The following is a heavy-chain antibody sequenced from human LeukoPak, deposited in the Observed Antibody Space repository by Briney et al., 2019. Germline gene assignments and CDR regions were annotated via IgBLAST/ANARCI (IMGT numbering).Heavy chain of an antibody. CDR3: AREKSRYPYGYNY. CDR2: ISAYNGNT. J-gene: IGHJ4*02. CDR1: GYTFISYD. D-gene: IGHD5-18*01. V-gene: IGHV1-18*01. Sequence: ASVKVSCKAFGYTFISYDLNWVRQAPGQGLEWMGWISAYNGNTNYAQKFQGRVTMTTDTSTSTAYMELRSLRSDDTAVYYCAREKSRYPYGYNYWGQGTLVTVSS.